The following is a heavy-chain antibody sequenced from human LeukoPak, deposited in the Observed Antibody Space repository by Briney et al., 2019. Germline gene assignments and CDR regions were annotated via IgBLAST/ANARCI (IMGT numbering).Heavy chain of an antibody. J-gene: IGHJ4*02. CDR3: ASPTYYDFWSGYFD. V-gene: IGHV4-39*01. Sequence: SETLSLTCTVSGGSISSSSYYWGWIRQPPGKGLEWIGSIYYSGSTYYNPSLKSRVTISVDTSKNQFSLKLSSVTAADTAVYCCASPTYYDFWSGYFDWGQGTLVTVSS. CDR1: GGSISSSSYY. D-gene: IGHD3-3*01. CDR2: IYYSGST.